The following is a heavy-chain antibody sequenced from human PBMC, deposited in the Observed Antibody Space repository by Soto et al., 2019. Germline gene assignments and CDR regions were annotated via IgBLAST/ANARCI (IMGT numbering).Heavy chain of an antibody. CDR1: GFSFSDYG. Sequence: QVQLVESGAGVVQPGRSLRLSCAASGFSFSDYGMHWVRQAPGKGLEWVAAIWYDGSHKYHADSVKDRFTISRDNSKNTLYLQMDSLRAEDTAVYYCVRGATIERGERDFDYWGQGALVTVSS. V-gene: IGHV3-33*01. D-gene: IGHD4-17*01. J-gene: IGHJ4*02. CDR2: IWYDGSHK. CDR3: VRGATIERGERDFDY.